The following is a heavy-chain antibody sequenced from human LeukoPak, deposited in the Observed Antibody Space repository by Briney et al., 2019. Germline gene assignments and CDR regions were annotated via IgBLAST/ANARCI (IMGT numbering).Heavy chain of an antibody. CDR3: AKGHSSWTRKNHYFDY. V-gene: IGHV1-2*04. Sequence: ASVKVSCKASGYTFTCYYMHWVRQAPGQGLEWMGWINPNSGGTNYAQKFQGWVTMTRDTSISTAYMELSRLRSDDTAVYYCAKGHSSWTRKNHYFDYWGQGTLVTVSS. CDR2: INPNSGGT. D-gene: IGHD6-13*01. CDR1: GYTFTCYY. J-gene: IGHJ4*02.